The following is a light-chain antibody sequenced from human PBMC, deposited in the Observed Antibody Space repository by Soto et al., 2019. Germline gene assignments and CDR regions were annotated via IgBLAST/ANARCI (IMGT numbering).Light chain of an antibody. Sequence: EIVMTQSPATLSVSPGERATLSCRASQSVSSNLAWYQHKPGQAPRLLIYGASTRATDIPARFSGSGSETEFTLTISCLHAEDFAIYYCQQYNNWPTFGGGTKVEIK. CDR1: QSVSSN. J-gene: IGKJ4*01. V-gene: IGKV3-15*01. CDR2: GAS. CDR3: QQYNNWPT.